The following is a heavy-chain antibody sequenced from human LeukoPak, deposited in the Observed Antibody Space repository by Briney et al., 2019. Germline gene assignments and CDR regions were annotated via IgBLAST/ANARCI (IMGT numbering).Heavy chain of an antibody. Sequence: ASVKVSCKASGYTFTGYYMHWVRQAPGQGLEWMGRINPNSGGTNYGQKFQGRVTMTRDTSISTAYMELSRLRSDDTAVYYCAKRSGSYYHEAFDIWGEGTMVTVSS. D-gene: IGHD3-10*01. CDR3: AKRSGSYYHEAFDI. V-gene: IGHV1-2*06. J-gene: IGHJ3*02. CDR1: GYTFTGYY. CDR2: INPNSGGT.